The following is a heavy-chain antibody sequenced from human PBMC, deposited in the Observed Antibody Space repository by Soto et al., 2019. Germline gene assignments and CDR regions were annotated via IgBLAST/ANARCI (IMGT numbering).Heavy chain of an antibody. CDR2: IIPIVNST. CDR3: AREGRGKKAGYNGLVSLGY. D-gene: IGHD2-2*02. J-gene: IGHJ4*02. V-gene: IGHV1-69*06. CDR1: GSRFSNYV. Sequence: QVQLVQSGAEVKTPGSSLKVSCKVSGSRFSNYVISWVRQAPGHGLEWLGRIIPIVNSTQYAQNFQGRVTITADKSTSTASLELSSLRSADTAVYYCAREGRGKKAGYNGLVSLGYWGQGTLVTVSS.